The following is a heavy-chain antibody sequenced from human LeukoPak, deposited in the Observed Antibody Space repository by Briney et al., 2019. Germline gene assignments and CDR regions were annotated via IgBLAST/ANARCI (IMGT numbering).Heavy chain of an antibody. J-gene: IGHJ5*02. Sequence: GGSLRLSCAASGFTFDDYAMHWVRQAPGKGPVWVSRINNDGSGTTYADSVKGRFTISRDDAKNTLYLQMNSLRAEDTAVYYCVRGGESTWSWGQGTLVTVSS. D-gene: IGHD2-15*01. V-gene: IGHV3-74*01. CDR2: INNDGSGT. CDR1: GFTFDDYA. CDR3: VRGGESTWS.